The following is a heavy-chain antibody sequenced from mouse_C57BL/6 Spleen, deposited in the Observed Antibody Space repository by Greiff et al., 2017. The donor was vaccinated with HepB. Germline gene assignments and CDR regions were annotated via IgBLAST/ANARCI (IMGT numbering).Heavy chain of an antibody. D-gene: IGHD2-3*01. CDR2: IDPSDSYT. J-gene: IGHJ3*01. Sequence: QVQLQQPGAELVKPGASVKLSCKASGYTFTSYWMQWVKQRPGRGLVWIGEIDPSDSYTNYNQKFKGKATFTVDTSSSTAYMQLSSLTSEDSAVYYCARGGDGYYWGQGTLVTVSA. CDR3: ARGGDGYY. CDR1: GYTFTSYW. V-gene: IGHV1-50*01.